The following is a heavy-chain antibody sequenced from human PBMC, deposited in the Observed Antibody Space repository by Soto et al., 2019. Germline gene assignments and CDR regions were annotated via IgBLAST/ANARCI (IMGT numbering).Heavy chain of an antibody. V-gene: IGHV3-23*01. Sequence: EVQLLESGGGLVQRGGSLRLACAASGFTFSSYAMSWVRQAPGKGLEWVSAISGSGGTTYYADSVKGRFTISRDSSKNTLYLQMYTLRAEDTAKYHCAKFFVATGGSSRWPWSFHYWGQRTLVTVSP. J-gene: IGHJ4*02. D-gene: IGHD6-13*01. CDR2: ISGSGGTT. CDR3: AKFFVATGGSSRWPWSFHY. CDR1: GFTFSSYA.